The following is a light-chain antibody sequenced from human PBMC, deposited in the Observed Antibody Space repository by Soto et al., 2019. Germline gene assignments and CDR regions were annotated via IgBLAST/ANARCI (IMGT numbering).Light chain of an antibody. CDR1: SSNIGAGYD. Sequence: QSVLTQPPSVSGAPGQRVTISCTGSSSNIGAGYDVHWYQQLPGTAPKLLIYGNSNRPSGVPDRFSGSKSGTSASLAITVLQAEDEAGYYCQSYDSSLSGVVFGGGTKLTVL. V-gene: IGLV1-40*01. J-gene: IGLJ2*01. CDR2: GNS. CDR3: QSYDSSLSGVV.